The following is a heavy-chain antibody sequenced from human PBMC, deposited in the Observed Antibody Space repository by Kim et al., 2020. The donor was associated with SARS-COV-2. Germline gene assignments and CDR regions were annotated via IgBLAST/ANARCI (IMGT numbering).Heavy chain of an antibody. J-gene: IGHJ1*01. V-gene: IGHV4-30-2*01. CDR1: GGSISSGGYS. CDR3: ARVPYCSGGSCYKYFQH. Sequence: SETLSLTCAVSGGSISSGGYSWSWIRQPPGKGLEWIGYIYHSGSTYYNPSLKSRVTISVDRSKNQFSLKLSSVTAADTAVYYCARVPYCSGGSCYKYFQHWGQGTLVTVSS. CDR2: IYHSGST. D-gene: IGHD2-15*01.